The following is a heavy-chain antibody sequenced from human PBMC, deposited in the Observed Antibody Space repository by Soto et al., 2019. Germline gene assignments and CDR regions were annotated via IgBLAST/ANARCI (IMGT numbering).Heavy chain of an antibody. CDR3: ARPPRALVVVYWFDP. CDR2: ISYDGSNK. D-gene: IGHD2-15*01. J-gene: IGHJ5*02. V-gene: IGHV3-30-3*01. Sequence: PGGSLRLSCAASGFTFSSYAMHWVRQAPGKGLEWVAVISYDGSNKYYADSVKGRFTISRDNSKNTLYLQMNSLRAEDTAVYYCARPPRALVVVYWFDPWGQGTLVTVSS. CDR1: GFTFSSYA.